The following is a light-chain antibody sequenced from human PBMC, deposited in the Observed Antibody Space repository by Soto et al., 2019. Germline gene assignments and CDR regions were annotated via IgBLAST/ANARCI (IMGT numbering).Light chain of an antibody. V-gene: IGKV3-11*01. Sequence: EIVLTQSPATLSLSPGERATLSCRASQSVSKYLAWYQQKPGQAPRLLIHDASNRATGIPARFSGSGPGTDFTLTISSLEPEDFGVYYCQQRSNWPQLTFGGGTKVEIK. J-gene: IGKJ4*01. CDR2: DAS. CDR1: QSVSKY. CDR3: QQRSNWPQLT.